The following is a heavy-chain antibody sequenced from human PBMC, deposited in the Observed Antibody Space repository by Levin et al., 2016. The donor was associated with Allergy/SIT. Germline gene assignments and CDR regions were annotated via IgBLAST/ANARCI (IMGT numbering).Heavy chain of an antibody. CDR2: FYHSGST. J-gene: IGHJ4*02. Sequence: WIRQPPGKGLEWIGEFYHSGSTNYNPSLKSRVTISVDKSKNQFSLKLSSVTAADTAMYYCARGWNGSAAGTFDYWGQGTLVTVSS. V-gene: IGHV4-4*02. CDR3: ARGWNGSAAGTFDY. D-gene: IGHD6-13*01.